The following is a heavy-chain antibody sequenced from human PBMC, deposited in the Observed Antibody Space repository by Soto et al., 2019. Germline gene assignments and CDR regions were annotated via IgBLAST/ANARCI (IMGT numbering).Heavy chain of an antibody. Sequence: ASVKVSCKASGYTFTSYAMHWVRQAPGQRLEWMGWINAGNGNTKYSQKFQGRVTITRDTSASTAYMELSSLRSEDTAVYYCARGGYCSGGSCYSSTYNYYGLDVWGQGTTVTVSS. CDR1: GYTFTSYA. CDR2: INAGNGNT. CDR3: ARGGYCSGGSCYSSTYNYYGLDV. J-gene: IGHJ6*02. D-gene: IGHD2-15*01. V-gene: IGHV1-3*01.